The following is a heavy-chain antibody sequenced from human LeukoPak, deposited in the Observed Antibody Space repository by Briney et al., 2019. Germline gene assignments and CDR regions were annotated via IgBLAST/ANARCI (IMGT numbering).Heavy chain of an antibody. CDR2: IWYDGSNK. CDR1: GFTFSSYG. J-gene: IGHJ4*02. CDR3: ARDRYSYGWVFDY. V-gene: IGHV3-33*01. Sequence: QPGRSLRLSCAASGFTFSSYGMHWVRQAPGKGLEWVAVIWYDGSNKYYADSVKGRFTISRDNSKNTLYLQMNSLRAEDTAVYYCARDRYSYGWVFDYWGQGTLVTVSS. D-gene: IGHD5-18*01.